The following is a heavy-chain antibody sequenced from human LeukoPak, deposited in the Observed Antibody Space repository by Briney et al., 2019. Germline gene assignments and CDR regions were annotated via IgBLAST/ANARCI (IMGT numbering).Heavy chain of an antibody. CDR2: ISGSGGST. D-gene: IGHD4-17*01. Sequence: PGGSLRPSCAASGFTFSSYAMSWVRQAPGKGLEWVSAISGSGGSTYYADSVKGRFTISRDNSKNTLYLQMNSLRAEDTAVYYCAKGLGTTVTYYYYGMDVWGQGTTVTVSS. V-gene: IGHV3-23*01. CDR3: AKGLGTTVTYYYYGMDV. CDR1: GFTFSSYA. J-gene: IGHJ6*02.